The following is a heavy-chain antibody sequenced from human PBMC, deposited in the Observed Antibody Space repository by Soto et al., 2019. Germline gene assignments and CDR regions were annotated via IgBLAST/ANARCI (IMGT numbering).Heavy chain of an antibody. CDR3: ARPTALYFDWPVDAFDI. J-gene: IGHJ3*02. V-gene: IGHV3-7*01. Sequence: PGGSLRLSCAAAGFTFSSYWMSWVRQAPGKGLEWVANIKQDGSEKYYVDSVKGRFTISRDNAKNSLYLQMNSLRAEDTAVYYCARPTALYFDWPVDAFDIWGQGTMVTVSS. CDR1: GFTFSSYW. CDR2: IKQDGSEK. D-gene: IGHD3-9*01.